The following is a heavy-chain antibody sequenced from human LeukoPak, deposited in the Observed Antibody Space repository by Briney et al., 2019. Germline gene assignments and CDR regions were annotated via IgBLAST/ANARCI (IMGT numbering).Heavy chain of an antibody. J-gene: IGHJ4*02. CDR1: GYTFTGYY. CDR3: ARAEAIDY. V-gene: IGHV1-2*02. D-gene: IGHD5-12*01. CDR2: INPNSGGT. Sequence: GASVTVSCTASGYTFTGYYMHWVRQAPGQGLEGMGWINPNSGGTKYAQKFQGRVTMTRDTSISTAYMELSSLRSDDTAMYYCARAEAIDYWGEGGLVSV.